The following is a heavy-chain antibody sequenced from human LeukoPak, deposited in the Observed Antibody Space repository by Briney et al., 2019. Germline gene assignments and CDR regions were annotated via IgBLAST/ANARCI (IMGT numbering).Heavy chain of an antibody. V-gene: IGHV4-31*03. J-gene: IGHJ4*02. CDR2: IYYSGST. Sequence: SQTLSLTCTVSGGSISSGGYYWSWLRQHPGKGLEWVGYIYYSGSTYYNPSLKSRVTISVDTSKNQFSLKLSSVTAADTAVYYCARDEAYGVQGYWGQGTLVTVSS. D-gene: IGHD4-17*01. CDR1: GGSISSGGYY. CDR3: ARDEAYGVQGY.